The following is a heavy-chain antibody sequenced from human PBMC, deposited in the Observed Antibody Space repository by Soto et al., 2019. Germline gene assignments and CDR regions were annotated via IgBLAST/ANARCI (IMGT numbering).Heavy chain of an antibody. CDR2: ISGSGGST. V-gene: IGHV3-23*01. J-gene: IGHJ6*02. CDR1: GFTFSSYA. Sequence: GGSLRLSCAASGFTFSSYAMSWVRQAPGKGLEWVSAISGSGGSTYYADSVKGRFTIPRDNSKNTLYLQMHSLRAEDTAVYYCAACSSDMNYYYYGMDVWGQGTTVTVSS. D-gene: IGHD6-25*01. CDR3: AACSSDMNYYYYGMDV.